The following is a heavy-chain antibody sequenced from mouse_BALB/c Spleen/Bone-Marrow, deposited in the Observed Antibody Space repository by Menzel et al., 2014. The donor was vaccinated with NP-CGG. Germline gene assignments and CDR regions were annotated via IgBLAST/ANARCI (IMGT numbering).Heavy chain of an antibody. CDR1: GFTFSSYG. D-gene: IGHD2-1*01. CDR3: ARGNYGNYVDYLDY. CDR2: INSNGGNT. J-gene: IGHJ2*01. V-gene: IGHV5-6-3*01. Sequence: EVQMAESGGGLVQPGASLNLSCAFSGFTFSSYGMPWVRQIPVKRLELVASINSNGGNTYYPDSVKGRFTISRDNAKNTLSLQMSSLKSEDTAMYYCARGNYGNYVDYLDYWGQGTTLTVPS.